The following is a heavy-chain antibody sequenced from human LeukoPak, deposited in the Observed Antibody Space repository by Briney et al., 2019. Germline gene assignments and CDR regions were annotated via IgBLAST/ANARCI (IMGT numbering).Heavy chain of an antibody. CDR2: IKQDGSEK. CDR1: GFTTTAYA. J-gene: IGHJ4*02. Sequence: GSLRLSCAASGFTTTAYAMSWVRQAPGKGLEWVANIKQDGSEKYYVDSVKGRFTISRDNAKNSLYLQMNSLRAEDTAVYYCAREGLRFLEWLSLLGDLDYWGQGTLVTVSS. V-gene: IGHV3-7*01. CDR3: AREGLRFLEWLSLLGDLDY. D-gene: IGHD3-3*01.